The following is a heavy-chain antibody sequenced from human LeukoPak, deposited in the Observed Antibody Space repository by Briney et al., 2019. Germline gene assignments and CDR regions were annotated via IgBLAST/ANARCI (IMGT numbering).Heavy chain of an antibody. CDR2: ISYIGTT. V-gene: IGHV4-59*11. CDR1: DDSFSSHY. D-gene: IGHD4-17*01. CDR3: ARDLVTVTKGFDI. Sequence: PSEALSLTCAVSDDSFSSHYWTWIRQPPGKGLEWIGYISYIGTTNYNPSLKSRVTISIDTSKNQFSLKLSSVTAADTAVYYCARDLVTVTKGFDIWGQGTMVSVSS. J-gene: IGHJ3*02.